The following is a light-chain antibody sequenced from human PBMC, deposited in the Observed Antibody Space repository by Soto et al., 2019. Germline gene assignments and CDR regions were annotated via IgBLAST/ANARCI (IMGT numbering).Light chain of an antibody. CDR3: SSFAGNNNLV. CDR1: SSDVGVYNY. Sequence: QSALTQPPSASGSPGQSVTISCTGTSSDVGVYNYVSWYQQHPGKAPKLMIYEVSKRPSGVPDRFSGSESGNTASLTVSGLQAEDEADYYCSSFAGNNNLVFGGGTKLTVL. J-gene: IGLJ2*01. CDR2: EVS. V-gene: IGLV2-8*01.